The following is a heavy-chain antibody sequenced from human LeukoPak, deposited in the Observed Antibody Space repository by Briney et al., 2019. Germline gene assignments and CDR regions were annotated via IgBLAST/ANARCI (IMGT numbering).Heavy chain of an antibody. CDR2: IRSDGTYK. J-gene: IGHJ4*02. CDR1: GFTFSSYG. CDR3: ARVLHKRNYDSSGYYGY. Sequence: GGSLRLPCAASGFTFSSYGMHWVRQAPGKGLEWVAFIRSDGTYKYYADSVKGRFTISRDNSKNTDLQMNSLRAEDTAVYYCARVLHKRNYDSSGYYGYWGQGTLVTVSS. D-gene: IGHD3-22*01. V-gene: IGHV3-30*02.